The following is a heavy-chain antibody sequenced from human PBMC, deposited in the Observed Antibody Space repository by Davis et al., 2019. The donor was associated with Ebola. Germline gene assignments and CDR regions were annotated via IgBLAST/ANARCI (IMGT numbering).Heavy chain of an antibody. CDR2: INHSGST. CDR1: GGSISSYY. CDR3: ARGRGLRFLEWLPRLDY. J-gene: IGHJ4*02. V-gene: IGHV4-34*01. Sequence: MPSETLSLTCTVSGGSISSYYWSWIRQPPGKGLEWIGEINHSGSTNYNPSLKSRVTISVDTSKNQFSLKLSSVTAADTAVYYCARGRGLRFLEWLPRLDYWGQGTLVTVSS. D-gene: IGHD3-3*01.